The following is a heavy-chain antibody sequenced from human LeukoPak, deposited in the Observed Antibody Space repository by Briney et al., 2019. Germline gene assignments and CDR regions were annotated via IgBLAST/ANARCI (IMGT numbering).Heavy chain of an antibody. CDR1: DGSISTSDYY. V-gene: IGHV4-39*01. D-gene: IGHD3-10*01. J-gene: IGHJ4*02. CDR3: ARQNRVLLWFGDPLAPFDY. CDR2: IYYSGST. Sequence: SETLSLTCTVSDGSISTSDYYWGWIRQPPGKGLEWIGSIYYSGSTYYNPSLRGRVTIFVDSSKSQFSLKLSSVTAADTAVYYCARQNRVLLWFGDPLAPFDYWGQGTLVTVSS.